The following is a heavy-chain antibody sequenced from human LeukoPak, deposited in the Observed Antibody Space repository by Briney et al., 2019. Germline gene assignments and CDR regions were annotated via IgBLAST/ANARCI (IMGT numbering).Heavy chain of an antibody. Sequence: SETLSLTCTVSGGSISSHYWSWIRQPPGKGLEWIGYIYYSGSTNYNPSLKSRVTISVDTSKNQFSLKLSSVTAADTAVYYCARDLGSSWYDAFDIWGQGTMVTVSS. CDR2: IYYSGST. D-gene: IGHD6-13*01. V-gene: IGHV4-59*11. CDR1: GGSISSHY. CDR3: ARDLGSSWYDAFDI. J-gene: IGHJ3*02.